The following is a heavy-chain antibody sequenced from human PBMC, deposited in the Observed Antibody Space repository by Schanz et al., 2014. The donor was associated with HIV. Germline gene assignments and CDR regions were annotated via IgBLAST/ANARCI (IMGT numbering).Heavy chain of an antibody. J-gene: IGHJ6*02. D-gene: IGHD6-6*01. CDR3: ANTEFPYSSSSDYYYGMDV. CDR1: GFTFSSYG. V-gene: IGHV3-33*06. Sequence: QVQLVESGGGVVQPGRSLRLSCAASGFTFSSYGMHWVRQAPGKGLEWVAVIWYDGTNKYYADSVKGRFTISRDNSKKTLYLQMNSLRADDTAVYYCANTEFPYSSSSDYYYGMDVWGQGTTVTVSS. CDR2: IWYDGTNK.